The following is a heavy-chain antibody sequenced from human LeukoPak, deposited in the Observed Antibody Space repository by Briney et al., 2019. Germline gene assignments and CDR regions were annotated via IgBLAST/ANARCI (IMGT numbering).Heavy chain of an antibody. CDR2: ISDGGST. Sequence: PGGSLRLSCAASGFTISSNYMNWVRRAPGKGLDWVSVISDGGSTYYADSVRGRFTTSRDNSKNTLFLQMNSLRVEDTAVYYCARGVFNWGQGPLVTVSS. D-gene: IGHD3-10*01. J-gene: IGHJ4*02. CDR1: GFTISSNY. CDR3: ARGVFN. V-gene: IGHV3-53*01.